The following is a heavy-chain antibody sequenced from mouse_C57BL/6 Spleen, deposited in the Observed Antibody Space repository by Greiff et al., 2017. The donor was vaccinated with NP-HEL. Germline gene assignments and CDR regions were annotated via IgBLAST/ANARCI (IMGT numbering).Heavy chain of an antibody. CDR1: GYTFTSYW. CDR3: ARYRATVLAPCAMDY. Sequence: QVQLKQPGAELVKPGASVKLSCKASGYTFTSYWMQWVKQRPGQGLEWIGEIDPSDSYTNYNQKFKGKATLTVDKYSSTAYMQLSSLTSEDSAVYYCARYRATVLAPCAMDYWGQGTSVTVSS. V-gene: IGHV1-50*01. J-gene: IGHJ4*01. D-gene: IGHD1-1*01. CDR2: IDPSDSYT.